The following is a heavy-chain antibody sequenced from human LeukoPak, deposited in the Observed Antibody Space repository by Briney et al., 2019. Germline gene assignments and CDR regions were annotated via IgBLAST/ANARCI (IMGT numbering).Heavy chain of an antibody. CDR2: ISSSGSTI. J-gene: IGHJ2*01. D-gene: IGHD2-21*02. V-gene: IGHV3-48*02. CDR3: ARDGPRVGLDCGGDCYYWYFDL. Sequence: QAGGSLRLSCAASGFTFSAYYMNWVRQAPGEGREWVSYISSSGSTIFYADSVKGRFTISRDNAKNSLYLQMNSLRDEDTAVYYCARDGPRVGLDCGGDCYYWYFDLWGRGTLVTVSS. CDR1: GFTFSAYY.